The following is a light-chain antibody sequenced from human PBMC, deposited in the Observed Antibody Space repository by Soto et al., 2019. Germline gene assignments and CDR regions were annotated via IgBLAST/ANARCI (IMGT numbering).Light chain of an antibody. CDR3: QQRSNLLT. J-gene: IGKJ4*01. V-gene: IGKV3-11*01. CDR2: DAS. CDR1: QSVSSY. Sequence: EIVLTQSPATLSLSPGERATLSCRASQSVSSYLAWYQQKPGQAPRLLIYDASNRATGLPARFSGRGSGTDFPLTISSLEPEDFAVYYCQQRSNLLTFGGGTKVEIK.